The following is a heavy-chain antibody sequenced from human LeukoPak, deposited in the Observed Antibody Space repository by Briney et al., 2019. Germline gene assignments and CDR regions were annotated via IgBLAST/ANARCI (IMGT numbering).Heavy chain of an antibody. CDR3: ARGALVVVRDNWFDP. Sequence: SETLSLTCTVSGGSIRNYYWSWIRQPPGKGLEWIGEINHSGSTNYNPSLKSRVTISVDTSKNQFSLKLSSVTAADTAVYYCARGALVVVRDNWFDPWGQGTLVTVSS. CDR1: GGSIRNYY. V-gene: IGHV4-34*01. CDR2: INHSGST. J-gene: IGHJ5*02. D-gene: IGHD2-15*01.